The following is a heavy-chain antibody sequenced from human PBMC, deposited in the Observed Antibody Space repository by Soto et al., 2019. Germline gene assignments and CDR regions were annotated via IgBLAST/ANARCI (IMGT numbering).Heavy chain of an antibody. V-gene: IGHV4-30-2*01. J-gene: IGHJ4*02. Sequence: LSLTFTVSGDSISSGDNSWSWIRQPPGRGLEWIGYISHGGSTYYNPSLKSRVTFSLDKSNNQVSLKLTSVTAADTAVYYCARAKAMATILDYWGQGTLVTVSS. CDR3: ARAKAMATILDY. CDR2: ISHGGST. D-gene: IGHD1-26*01. CDR1: GDSISSGDNS.